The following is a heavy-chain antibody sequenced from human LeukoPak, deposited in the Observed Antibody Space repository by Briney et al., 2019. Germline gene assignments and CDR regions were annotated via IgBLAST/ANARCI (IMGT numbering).Heavy chain of an antibody. CDR3: ARHLSSTPDPCCYYLDV. D-gene: IGHD2-15*01. CDR2: IHSSGST. Sequence: SETLSLTCTVSGASSSDYYWSWLRQPPGKELEWIGYIHSSGSTRFNPSLQSRVTLSIDTSKDQFSLRLTSLTAADTAVYYCARHLSSTPDPCCYYLDVWGRGTTVTVSS. CDR1: GASSSDYY. V-gene: IGHV4-4*09. J-gene: IGHJ6*03.